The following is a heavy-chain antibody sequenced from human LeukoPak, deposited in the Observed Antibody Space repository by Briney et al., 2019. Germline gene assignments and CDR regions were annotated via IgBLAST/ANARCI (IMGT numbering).Heavy chain of an antibody. Sequence: GGSLRLSCAAPGFTFDDYAMHWVRQAPGKGLEWVSLISGDGDSTYYADSVKGRFTISRDNSKNSLYLQMNSLRTEDTALYYCAKVGYSSSWYDYYFEYWGQGTLVTVSS. CDR2: ISGDGDST. V-gene: IGHV3-43*02. CDR3: AKVGYSSSWYDYYFEY. D-gene: IGHD6-13*01. J-gene: IGHJ4*02. CDR1: GFTFDDYA.